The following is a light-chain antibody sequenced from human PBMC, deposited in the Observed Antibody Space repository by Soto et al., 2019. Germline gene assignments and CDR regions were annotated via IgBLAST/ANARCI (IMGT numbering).Light chain of an antibody. J-gene: IGKJ3*01. CDR2: DAS. CDR1: QSVRSY. CDR3: QQRSNWPLLFT. Sequence: EIVLTQSPATLSLSPGERATLSCRASQSVRSYLAWYQQKPGQAPRLLIYDASNRATGIPARFSGSGSGTDFTLTISSLEPEDFAVYYCQQRSNWPLLFTFGPGTKVDIK. V-gene: IGKV3-11*01.